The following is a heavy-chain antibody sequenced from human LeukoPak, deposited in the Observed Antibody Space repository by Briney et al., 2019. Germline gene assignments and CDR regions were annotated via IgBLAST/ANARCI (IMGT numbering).Heavy chain of an antibody. J-gene: IGHJ4*02. D-gene: IGHD5-18*01. CDR3: ARDKPHYSHDY. V-gene: IGHV3-33*01. CDR1: GFTFSDCG. CDR2: IWYDGSQR. Sequence: GGSLRLSCTASGFTFSDCGMHWVRQAPGKGLEWVSIIWYDGSQRHYADSVKGRFTISRDNSKNTLYLQMNSLRAEDTAVYYCARDKPHYSHDYWGQGTLVTVSS.